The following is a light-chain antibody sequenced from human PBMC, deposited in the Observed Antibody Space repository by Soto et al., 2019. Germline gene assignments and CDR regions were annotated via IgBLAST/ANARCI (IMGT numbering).Light chain of an antibody. V-gene: IGKV3-11*01. Sequence: EIVFTQSPATLSLSPGERATLSCRASQSVSSYLAWYQQKPGQAPRLLIYDASNRATGIPARFSGSGSGTDFTLTISSLEPEDFAVYYCQQRSNWPPGRTFGGGTKVEIK. CDR2: DAS. CDR1: QSVSSY. J-gene: IGKJ4*01. CDR3: QQRSNWPPGRT.